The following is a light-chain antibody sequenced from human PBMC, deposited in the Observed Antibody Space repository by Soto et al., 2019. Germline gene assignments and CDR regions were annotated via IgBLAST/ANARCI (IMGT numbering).Light chain of an antibody. J-gene: IGLJ1*01. CDR3: SSFTSSSTYV. CDR2: DVS. V-gene: IGLV2-14*01. Sequence: QSVLTQPASVSGSPGQSITISCTGTSSGVDGYNYVSWYQQHPGKAPKLMMYDVSNRPSGVSNRFSGSKSGNTASLTISGLQAEDEADYYCSSFTSSSTYVFGSGTKVTVL. CDR1: SSGVDGYNY.